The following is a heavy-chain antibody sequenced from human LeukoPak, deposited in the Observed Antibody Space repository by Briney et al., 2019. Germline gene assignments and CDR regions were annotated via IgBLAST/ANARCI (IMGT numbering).Heavy chain of an antibody. V-gene: IGHV3-21*01. CDR2: ISSSSSYI. CDR3: ARERSCSGGSCYSTNWFDP. D-gene: IGHD2-15*01. J-gene: IGHJ5*02. CDR1: GFTFSSYS. Sequence: NSGGSLRLSCAASGFTFSSYSMNWVRQAPGKGLEWVSSISSSSSYIYYADSVKGRFTISRDNAKNSLYLQMNSLRAEDTAVYYCARERSCSGGSCYSTNWFDPWGQGTLVTVSS.